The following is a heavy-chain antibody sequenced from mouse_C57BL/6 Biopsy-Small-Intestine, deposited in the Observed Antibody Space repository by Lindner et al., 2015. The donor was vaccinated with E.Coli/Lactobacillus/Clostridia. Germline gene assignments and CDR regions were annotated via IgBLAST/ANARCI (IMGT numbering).Heavy chain of an antibody. D-gene: IGHD1-1*01. Sequence: VQLQESGGDLVKPGGSLKLSCAASGFTFSSYGMSWVRQTPDKRLEWVATISSGGSYTYYPDSVKGRFTISRDNAKNTLYLQMSSLKSEDTAMYYCARDYYGGSYFDYWGQGTTLTVSS. J-gene: IGHJ2*01. V-gene: IGHV5-6*01. CDR2: ISSGGSYT. CDR3: ARDYYGGSYFDY. CDR1: GFTFSSYG.